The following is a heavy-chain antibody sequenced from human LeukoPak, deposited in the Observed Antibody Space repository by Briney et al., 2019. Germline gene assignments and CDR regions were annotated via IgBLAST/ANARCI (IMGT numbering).Heavy chain of an antibody. D-gene: IGHD3-16*01. Sequence: PETLSLTCTVSGGSISNFWGWIRQPPGKGLEWTGSIHYTGNTYYNASLKSRVTMSVDTSKNQFSLKLSSMTAADTAVYYCARHFSLGAFDIWGQGTMVSVSS. CDR3: ARHFSLGAFDI. V-gene: IGHV4-39*01. J-gene: IGHJ3*02. CDR1: GGSISNF. CDR2: IHYTGNT.